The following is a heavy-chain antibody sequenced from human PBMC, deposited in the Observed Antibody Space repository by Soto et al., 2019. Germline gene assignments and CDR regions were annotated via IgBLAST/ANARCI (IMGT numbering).Heavy chain of an antibody. Sequence: ASVKVSCKASGYTFTSYGISWVRQAPGQGLEWMGWISAYNGNTNHAQKLQGRVTMTTDTSTSTAYMELRSLRSDDTAVYYCARVELLWFGEYSHRWFDPWAQRTLVTVSS. CDR1: GYTFTSYG. CDR3: ARVELLWFGEYSHRWFDP. CDR2: ISAYNGNT. V-gene: IGHV1-18*01. J-gene: IGHJ5*02. D-gene: IGHD3-10*01.